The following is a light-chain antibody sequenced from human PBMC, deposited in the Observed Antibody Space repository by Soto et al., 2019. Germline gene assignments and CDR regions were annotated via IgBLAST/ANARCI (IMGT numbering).Light chain of an antibody. V-gene: IGLV3-25*02. Sequence: SYELTQPPSVSVSPGQTARITCSGDALPNQYTYWYQQKPGQAPLLVIYKDTERPSGIPERFSGSSSGTTVTLTISGVQAEDEADYYCQSSDSSGTFVIFGGGTKVPVL. CDR1: ALPNQY. CDR2: KDT. J-gene: IGLJ2*01. CDR3: QSSDSSGTFVI.